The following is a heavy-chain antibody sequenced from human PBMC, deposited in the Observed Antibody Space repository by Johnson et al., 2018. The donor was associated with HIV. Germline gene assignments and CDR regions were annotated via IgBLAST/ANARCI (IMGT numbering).Heavy chain of an antibody. Sequence: MLLVESGGGLVQPGGSLRLSCAASGFTFSSYWMSWVCQAPGKGLEWVANIKQDGSEKYYVDSVKGRFTISRDNAKNSLYLQMNSLRAEDTAVYYCAREGWNSSSWYRMSAFDIWGQGTMVTVSS. CDR1: GFTFSSYW. D-gene: IGHD6-13*01. CDR3: AREGWNSSSWYRMSAFDI. CDR2: IKQDGSEK. J-gene: IGHJ3*02. V-gene: IGHV3-7*05.